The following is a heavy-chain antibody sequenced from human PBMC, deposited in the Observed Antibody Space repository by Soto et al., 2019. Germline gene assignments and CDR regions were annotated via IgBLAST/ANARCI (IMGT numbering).Heavy chain of an antibody. CDR3: ARGWLTMVRGVRLDP. CDR2: INHSGST. CDR1: GGSFSGYY. J-gene: IGHJ5*02. Sequence: QVQLQQWGAGLLKPSETLSLTCAVYGGSFSGYYWSWIRQPPGKGLEWIGEINHSGSTNYNPSLKSRVTISVDTSKNQFSLKLSSVTAADTAVYYCARGWLTMVRGVRLDPWGQGTLVTVSS. V-gene: IGHV4-34*01. D-gene: IGHD3-10*01.